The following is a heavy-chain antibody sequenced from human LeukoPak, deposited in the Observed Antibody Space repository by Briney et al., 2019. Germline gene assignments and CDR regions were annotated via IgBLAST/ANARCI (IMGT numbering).Heavy chain of an antibody. CDR2: IFTSGWT. Sequence: SETLSLTCTVSGGSISSYYWSWVRQSPGKGLEWIGYIFTSGWTDYNPSLKSRVTMSVDTSKNQLSMELRFLAAADTAVYYCATSHDVKTAPYDLWGQGTLVTVSS. J-gene: IGHJ5*02. V-gene: IGHV4-4*09. CDR3: ATSHDVKTAPYDL. D-gene: IGHD2-21*01. CDR1: GGSISSYY.